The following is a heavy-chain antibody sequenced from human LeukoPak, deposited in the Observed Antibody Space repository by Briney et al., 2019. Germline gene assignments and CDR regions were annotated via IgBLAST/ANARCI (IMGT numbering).Heavy chain of an antibody. V-gene: IGHV3-23*01. J-gene: IGHJ5*02. CDR2: ISGSGGST. Sequence: EAGGSLRLSCEASGFTFSSYAMSWVRQAPGKGLEWVSAISGSGGSTYYADSVKGRFTISRDNSKNTLYLQMNSLRAEDTAVYYCAKDLRLLWFGELFPNWFDPWGQGTLVTVSS. D-gene: IGHD3-10*01. CDR1: GFTFSSYA. CDR3: AKDLRLLWFGELFPNWFDP.